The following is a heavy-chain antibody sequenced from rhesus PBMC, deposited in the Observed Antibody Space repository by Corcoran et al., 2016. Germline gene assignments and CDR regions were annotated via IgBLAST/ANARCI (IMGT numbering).Heavy chain of an antibody. D-gene: IGHD2-21*01. CDR3: ASDRYCTGSGCYALDY. J-gene: IGHJ4*01. Sequence: QLQLQESGPGLVKPSETLSVTCAVSGGSISSSYWSWLRQAPGKGLEWIGYSYGSGSSTNYNPSLKSRVTLSVDTSKNQLSLKLSSVTAADTAVYYCASDRYCTGSGCYALDYWGQGVLVTVSS. CDR1: GGSISSSY. V-gene: IGHV4-169*02. CDR2: SYGSGSST.